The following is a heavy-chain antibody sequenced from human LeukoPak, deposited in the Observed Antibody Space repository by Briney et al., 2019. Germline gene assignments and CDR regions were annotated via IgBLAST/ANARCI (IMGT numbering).Heavy chain of an antibody. J-gene: IGHJ6*02. CDR3: ARDRYYYGMDV. CDR1: GFTFSSYA. CDR2: INNDGSST. Sequence: GASLRLSCAASGFTFSSYAMSWVRQAPGEGLVWVSRINNDGSSTTYADSVKGRFTISRDNAKNTLYLQMNTLRAEDTAVYYCARDRYYYGMDVWGQGTTVTVSS. V-gene: IGHV3-74*01.